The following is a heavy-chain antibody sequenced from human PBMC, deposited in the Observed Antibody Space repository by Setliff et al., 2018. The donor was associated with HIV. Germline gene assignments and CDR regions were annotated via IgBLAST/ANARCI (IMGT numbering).Heavy chain of an antibody. J-gene: IGHJ4*02. CDR1: SGSVSGYY. CDR3: SRALGVSNEPGH. Sequence: SETLSLTCSVSSGSVSGYYWGWIRQPPGKGLEWIGSIYYRGNTYYSPSLKSRVTIAVDTSKNQFSLNLKSMTAADTAVYYCSRALGVSNEPGHWGRGTLVTVSS. CDR2: IYYRGNT. V-gene: IGHV4-39*01. D-gene: IGHD2-2*01.